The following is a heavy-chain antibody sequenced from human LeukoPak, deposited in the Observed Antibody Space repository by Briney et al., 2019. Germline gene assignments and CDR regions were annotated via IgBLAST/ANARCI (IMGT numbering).Heavy chain of an antibody. D-gene: IGHD3-10*01. Sequence: GRSLRLSCAVSGFTIRSYGMHWARQAPGKGLEWVAVISDDGSNKYYADSVKGRFTLYRDNSKNTLYLQMNSLRAEDTAVYYCAKSMVRGVIGPKYGMDVWGKGTTVTVSS. J-gene: IGHJ6*04. CDR3: AKSMVRGVIGPKYGMDV. CDR2: ISDDGSNK. CDR1: GFTIRSYG. V-gene: IGHV3-30*18.